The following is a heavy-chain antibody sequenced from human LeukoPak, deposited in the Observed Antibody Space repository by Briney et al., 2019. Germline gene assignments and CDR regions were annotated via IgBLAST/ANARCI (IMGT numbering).Heavy chain of an antibody. D-gene: IGHD2-2*01. Sequence: KPSETLSLTCVVYGGSFSDYYWSWVRQPPGKGLEWIGEINHSGSAKYSPSLKSRVTMSIHTSNNQFSLKLSSVTAADTAVYYCARQYDSYFYYYLDLWGTGTTVTVSS. V-gene: IGHV4-34*01. CDR1: GGSFSDYY. J-gene: IGHJ6*03. CDR3: ARQYDSYFYYYLDL. CDR2: INHSGSA.